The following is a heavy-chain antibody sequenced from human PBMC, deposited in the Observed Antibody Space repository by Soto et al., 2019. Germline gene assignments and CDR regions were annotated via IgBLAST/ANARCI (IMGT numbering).Heavy chain of an antibody. CDR3: ARGFARFNY. CDR1: GFTFNDFE. J-gene: IGHJ4*02. V-gene: IGHV3-48*03. Sequence: EVQLLESGGGLVQPGGSLRLSCGVSGFTFNDFEMNWVRQAPGKGLEWLAYIDGSGTTKKYADSVRGRFTISRDNLNNSLFLQMSRLSAADTAIYYCARGFARFNYWGQGTLVSVSS. CDR2: IDGSGTTK.